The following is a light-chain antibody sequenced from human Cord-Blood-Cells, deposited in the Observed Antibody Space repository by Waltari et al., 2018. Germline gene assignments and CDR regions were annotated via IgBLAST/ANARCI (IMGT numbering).Light chain of an antibody. CDR3: QQYNSYSWT. Sequence: DIQMTQSPSTLSASVGDRVTITCRASQSISSWLAWYQQKPGKAPKILIYDASSLESGVPSRFSGSGSETEFTLTISSLRPDDFATYYCQQYNSYSWTFGQGTKVEIK. CDR2: DAS. CDR1: QSISSW. V-gene: IGKV1-5*01. J-gene: IGKJ1*01.